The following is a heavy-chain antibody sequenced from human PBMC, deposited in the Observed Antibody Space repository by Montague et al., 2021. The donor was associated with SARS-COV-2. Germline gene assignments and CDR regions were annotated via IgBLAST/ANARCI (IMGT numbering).Heavy chain of an antibody. CDR1: GYRFSSYW. CDR2: IYPGDSDT. V-gene: IGHV5-51*01. CDR3: ARRIHGTYYFDY. J-gene: IGHJ4*02. D-gene: IGHD1-14*01. Sequence: QSGAEVKKPGESLKISCKGSGYRFSSYWIGWVRQMSGKGLEWMGIIYPGDSDTRYSPSFQGQVTISADKSITTACLQWSSLKASDTAMYYCARRIHGTYYFDYWGQGTLVTVSS.